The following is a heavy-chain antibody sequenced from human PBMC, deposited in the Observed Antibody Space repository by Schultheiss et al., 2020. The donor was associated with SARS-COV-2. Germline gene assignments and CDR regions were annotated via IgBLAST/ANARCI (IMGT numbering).Heavy chain of an antibody. D-gene: IGHD2-15*01. J-gene: IGHJ4*02. V-gene: IGHV4-31*03. CDR1: GGSVSSGSYY. Sequence: SETLSLTCTVSGGSVSSGSYYWSWIRQHPGKGLEWIGYIYYSGSTNYNPSLKSRVTMSVDTSQNQFSLRLASMTGADTAVYYCARDAVVEGTIFEHWGQGTLVTVSS. CDR3: ARDAVVEGTIFEH. CDR2: IYYSGST.